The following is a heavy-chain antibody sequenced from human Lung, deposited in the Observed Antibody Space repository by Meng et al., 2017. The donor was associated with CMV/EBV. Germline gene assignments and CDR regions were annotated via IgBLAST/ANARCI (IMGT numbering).Heavy chain of an antibody. CDR2: ISMSSRDI. CDR1: GFTFSSYS. V-gene: IGHV3-21*01. CDR3: ARIKYDFWGTNWFAP. D-gene: IGHD3-3*01. Sequence: GGSLRLSCAASGFTFSSYSMNWVRQAPGKGLEWVSYISMSSRDIYYADSVKGRFTISRDNAKKSLYLQMNSLRAEDTAVYYCARIKYDFWGTNWFAPWGQGTLVTVSS. J-gene: IGHJ5*02.